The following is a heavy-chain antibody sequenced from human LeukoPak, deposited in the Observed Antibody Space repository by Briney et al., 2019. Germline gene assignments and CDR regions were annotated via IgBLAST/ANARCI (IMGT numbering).Heavy chain of an antibody. CDR2: ISRTGTTI. CDR3: ARVAYNSFDV. J-gene: IGHJ3*01. V-gene: IGHV3-48*03. CDR1: GFSFSNYE. Sequence: PGGSLRVSCVVSGFSFSNYEMNWVRQAPGKGLEWVSHISRTGTTITYADSLRGRLTVPRDNAKNSLSLEMNSLRVEDTAVYYCARVAYNSFDVWGRGTMVTVSS. D-gene: IGHD5-24*01.